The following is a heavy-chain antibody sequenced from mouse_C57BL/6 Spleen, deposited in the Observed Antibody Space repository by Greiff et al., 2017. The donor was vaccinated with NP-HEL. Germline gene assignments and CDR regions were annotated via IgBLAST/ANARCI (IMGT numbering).Heavy chain of an antibody. J-gene: IGHJ3*01. CDR3: ARDGDYGSFAY. CDR2: SRNKANDYTT. CDR1: GFTFSDFY. Sequence: EVKLMESGGGLVQSGRSLRLSCATSGFTFSDFYMEWVRQAPGKGLEWIAASRNKANDYTTEYSASVKGRFIVSRDTSQSILYLQMNDLRAEDTAIYYCARDGDYGSFAYWGQGTLVTVSA. V-gene: IGHV7-1*01. D-gene: IGHD1-1*01.